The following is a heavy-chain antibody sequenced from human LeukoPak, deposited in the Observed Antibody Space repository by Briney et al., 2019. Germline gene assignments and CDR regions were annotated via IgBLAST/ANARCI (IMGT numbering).Heavy chain of an antibody. CDR1: GFTFSSYA. CDR2: ISGSGGST. J-gene: IGHJ4*02. V-gene: IGHV3-23*01. D-gene: IGHD4-17*01. CDR3: AMRSTVLNPLDY. Sequence: GSLRLSCAASGFTFSSYAMSWVRQAPGKGLEWVSAISGSGGSTYYADSVKGRFTISRDNSKSTLYLQMNSLRAEDTAVYYCAMRSTVLNPLDYWGQGTLVTVSS.